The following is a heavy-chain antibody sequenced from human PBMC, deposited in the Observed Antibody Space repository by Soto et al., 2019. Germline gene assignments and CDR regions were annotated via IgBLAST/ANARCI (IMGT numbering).Heavy chain of an antibody. Sequence: GGSLRLSCAASGFTFSNYAMTWVRQAPGKGLEWVAVIWYDGSNKYYADSVKGRFTISRDNSKNTLYLQMNSLRAEDTAVYYCARSGLGYCGGDCLDAFDIWGQGTMVTVSS. CDR2: IWYDGSNK. CDR3: ARSGLGYCGGDCLDAFDI. V-gene: IGHV3-33*08. CDR1: GFTFSNYA. D-gene: IGHD2-21*01. J-gene: IGHJ3*02.